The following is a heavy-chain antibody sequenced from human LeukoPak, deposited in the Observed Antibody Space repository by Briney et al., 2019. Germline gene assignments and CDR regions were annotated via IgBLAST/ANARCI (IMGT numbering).Heavy chain of an antibody. Sequence: GGSLSFSCAASGFTFSGYGMHWVRLAPGVGLQWIAFISDDGSNKDYAVSVKGRFTITRDNSKNTLFLEMRSLRTEDTAVYYCARGEVVTASPLDFWGQGTLVTVSS. J-gene: IGHJ4*02. CDR1: GFTFSGYG. CDR2: ISDDGSNK. D-gene: IGHD2-21*02. CDR3: ARGEVVTASPLDF. V-gene: IGHV3-30*04.